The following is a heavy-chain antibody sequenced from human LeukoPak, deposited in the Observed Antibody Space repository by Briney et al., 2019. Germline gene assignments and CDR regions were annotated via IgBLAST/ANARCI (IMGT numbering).Heavy chain of an antibody. V-gene: IGHV4-34*01. CDR1: GGSFSGYY. CDR2: INHSGST. Sequence: SETLSLTCAVYGGSFSGYYWSWIRQPPGKGLEWIGEINHSGSTNYNPSLKSRVTISVDTSKNQFSLKLSSVTAADTAVYYCATCRRGSSGYYLDYWGQGTLVTVSS. CDR3: ATCRRGSSGYYLDY. D-gene: IGHD3-22*01. J-gene: IGHJ4*02.